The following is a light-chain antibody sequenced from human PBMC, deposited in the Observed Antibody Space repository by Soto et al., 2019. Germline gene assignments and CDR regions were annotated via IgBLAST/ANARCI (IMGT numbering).Light chain of an antibody. V-gene: IGKV1-39*01. CDR3: QQSYGTPLT. CDR2: AAS. Sequence: DIQMTQSPSSLSASVGDRVIITCRASQTIRSYLNWYHQKPGKAPKLLIYAASSLQSGVPLRFSGSGSGTDFTLTITSLQPEDFATYYCQQSYGTPLTFGGGTKVEIK. CDR1: QTIRSY. J-gene: IGKJ4*01.